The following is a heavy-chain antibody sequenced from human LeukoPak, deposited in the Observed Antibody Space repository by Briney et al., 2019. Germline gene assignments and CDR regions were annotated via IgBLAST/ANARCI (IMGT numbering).Heavy chain of an antibody. V-gene: IGHV3-23*01. D-gene: IGHD6-19*01. CDR2: ISGSGAAT. CDR3: AKDLSSGWYPYYFDF. Sequence: GGSLRLSCAASGFTFSNYAMNWVRQAPGKGLEWVSAISGSGAATFNADSVKGRFTISRDNSKNTLYLQMNSLRAEDTAVYYCAKDLSSGWYPYYFDFWGRGTLVPVSS. J-gene: IGHJ4*02. CDR1: GFTFSNYA.